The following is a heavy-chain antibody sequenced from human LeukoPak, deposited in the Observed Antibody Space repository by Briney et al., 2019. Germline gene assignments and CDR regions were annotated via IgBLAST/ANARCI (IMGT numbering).Heavy chain of an antibody. Sequence: SVKVSCKASGGTFSSYAISWVRQAPGQGLEWMGGIIPIFGTANYAQKFQGRVTITADESTSTAYMELSSLRSEDTAVYYCASFIAAAGISMSRDCWGQGTLVTVSS. CDR3: ASFIAAAGISMSRDC. V-gene: IGHV1-69*13. CDR1: GGTFSSYA. CDR2: IIPIFGTA. D-gene: IGHD6-13*01. J-gene: IGHJ4*02.